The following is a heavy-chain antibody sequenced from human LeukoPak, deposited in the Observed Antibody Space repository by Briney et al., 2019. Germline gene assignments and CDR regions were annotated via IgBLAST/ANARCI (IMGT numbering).Heavy chain of an antibody. CDR1: GYSISSGDY. Sequence: PSETLSLTCTVSGYSISSGDYWGWIRQPPGKWLERIGSISRSGSTYYNPSLKSRVTISVDTSKNHFSLKLSSVTAADTALYYCVIEPADRGVYYFDFWGQGTLVTVSS. J-gene: IGHJ4*02. V-gene: IGHV4-38-2*02. CDR2: ISRSGST. D-gene: IGHD3-10*01. CDR3: VIEPADRGVYYFDF.